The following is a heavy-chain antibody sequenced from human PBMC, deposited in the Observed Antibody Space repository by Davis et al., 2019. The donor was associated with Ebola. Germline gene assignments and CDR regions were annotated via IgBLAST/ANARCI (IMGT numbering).Heavy chain of an antibody. CDR1: GFTVSSNY. CDR3: ASFDSSGYYQGIQH. V-gene: IGHV3-53*01. CDR2: IYSGGST. D-gene: IGHD3-22*01. Sequence: GGSLRLSCAASGFTVSSNYMSWVRQAPGKGLEWVSVIYSGGSTYYADSVKGRFTISRDNSKNTLYLQMNSLRAEDTAVYYCASFDSSGYYQGIQHWGQGTLVTVSS. J-gene: IGHJ1*01.